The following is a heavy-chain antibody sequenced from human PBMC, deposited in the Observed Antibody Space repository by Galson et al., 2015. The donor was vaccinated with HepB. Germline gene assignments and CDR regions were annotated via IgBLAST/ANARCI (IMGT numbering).Heavy chain of an antibody. CDR3: AKDLWRLGASVEAAALDY. D-gene: IGHD6-13*01. J-gene: IGHJ4*02. CDR1: XFTXXXYA. V-gene: IGHV3-43D*03. CDR2: ISRXGGRT. Sequence: SLRXSCAAXXFTXXXYAMHWVXQXPGKGLEWVSLISRXGGRTYYADSVXGXFTISRDXARNSLYLQMTSLRGEDTAFYYCAKDLWRLGASVEAAALDYWGPXXXVTVSS.